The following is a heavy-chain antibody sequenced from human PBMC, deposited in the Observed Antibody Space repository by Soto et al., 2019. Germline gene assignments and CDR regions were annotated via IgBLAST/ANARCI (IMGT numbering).Heavy chain of an antibody. CDR1: GGSISSGGYS. CDR2: IYQSGST. CDR3: ARESRSSRYDTSGYSQYWYFDL. D-gene: IGHD3-22*01. V-gene: IGHV4-30-2*01. J-gene: IGHJ2*01. Sequence: QLQLRESGSGLVKPSQTLSLTCGVSGGSISSGGYSWSWIRQPPGKGLEWIGYIYQSGSTFYNPSLKSRVSISVDRSKNQCFLNLTSVTAADTAIYFCARESRSSRYDTSGYSQYWYFDLWGRGTLVVVSS.